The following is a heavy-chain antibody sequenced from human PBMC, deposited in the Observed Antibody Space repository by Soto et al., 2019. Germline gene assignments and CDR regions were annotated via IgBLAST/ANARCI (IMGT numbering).Heavy chain of an antibody. V-gene: IGHV3-30*03. D-gene: IGHD3-3*01. CDR1: GFTFSSYG. CDR3: ARDDFWSEDYYYYMDV. CDR2: ISYDGSNK. Sequence: ESGGGVVQPGRSLRLSCAASGFTFSSYGMHWVRQAPGKGLEWVAVISYDGSNKYYADSVKGRFTISRDNSKNTLYLQMNSLRAEDTAVYYCARDDFWSEDYYYYMDVWGKGTTVTVSS. J-gene: IGHJ6*03.